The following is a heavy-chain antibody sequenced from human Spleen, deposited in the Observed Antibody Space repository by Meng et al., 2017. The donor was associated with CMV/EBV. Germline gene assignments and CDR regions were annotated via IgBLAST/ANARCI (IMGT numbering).Heavy chain of an antibody. CDR2: MSGNTGFI. CDR1: GFTFEDFA. V-gene: IGHV3-9*01. Sequence: GGSLRLSCAASGFTFEDFAMHWVRQTPGEGLEWLSGMSGNTGFIGYADSVKGRFTISRDNAKNSLYLQMNSLRSEDTALYYCAKGRKDDYNWDAFDIWGQGTMVTVSS. J-gene: IGHJ3*02. CDR3: AKGRKDDYNWDAFDI. D-gene: IGHD5-24*01.